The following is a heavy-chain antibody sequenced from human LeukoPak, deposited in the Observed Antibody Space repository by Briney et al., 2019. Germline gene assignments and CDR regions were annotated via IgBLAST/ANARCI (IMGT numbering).Heavy chain of an antibody. V-gene: IGHV3-53*01. CDR1: GFTVNNNY. CDR2: IYSGGST. D-gene: IGHD3-16*01. CDR3: ARTYDYRFDP. J-gene: IGHJ5*02. Sequence: GGSLRLSCAASGFTVNNNYMNWVHQAPGKGLEWVSVIYSGGSTYYADSVKGRLTISRDNSKNTLYLQMNSLRAEDTAVYYCARTYDYRFDPWGQGTLVTVSS.